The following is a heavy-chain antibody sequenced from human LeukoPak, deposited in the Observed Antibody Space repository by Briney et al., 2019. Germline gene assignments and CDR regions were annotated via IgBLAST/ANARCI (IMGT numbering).Heavy chain of an antibody. Sequence: GGSLRLSCAASGFTFRSYWMGWVRQAPGKGLEWVANIKRDGSEKYYGDSVKGRFTVSRDNAMNSLYLQMNSLRAEDTAVYYCARDKEAAVDFWSGYYPLWGQGTLVIVSS. CDR3: ARDKEAAVDFWSGYYPL. J-gene: IGHJ4*02. CDR2: IKRDGSEK. V-gene: IGHV3-7*01. D-gene: IGHD3-3*01. CDR1: GFTFRSYW.